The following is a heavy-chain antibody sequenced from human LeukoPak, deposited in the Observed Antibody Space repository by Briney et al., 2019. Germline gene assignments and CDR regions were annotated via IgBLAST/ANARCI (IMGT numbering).Heavy chain of an antibody. D-gene: IGHD5-12*01. CDR3: ARGTLTPATHFDY. V-gene: IGHV4-30-2*01. J-gene: IGHJ4*02. CDR2: IYHSGTT. Sequence: PSETLSLTCTVSGDSISSGGYSWRWIRQPPGKGLEWIGFIYHSGTTYYNPSLRSRVTMSVDRSKNQFSLNLTSVTAADTAVYYCARGTLTPATHFDYWGQGTLITVSS. CDR1: GDSISSGGYS.